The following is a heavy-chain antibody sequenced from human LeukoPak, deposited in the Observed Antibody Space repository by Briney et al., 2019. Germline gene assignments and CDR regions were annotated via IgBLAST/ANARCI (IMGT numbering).Heavy chain of an antibody. Sequence: GGSLRLSCAPSGFTFSSYGMSWVRQAPGKGLEWVSAISGSGGSTYYADSVKGRFTISRDNSKNTLYLQMNSLRAEDTAVYYCAKGGSGSYSIDYWGQGTLVTVSS. J-gene: IGHJ4*02. CDR1: GFTFSSYG. V-gene: IGHV3-23*01. CDR2: ISGSGGST. D-gene: IGHD1-26*01. CDR3: AKGGSGSYSIDY.